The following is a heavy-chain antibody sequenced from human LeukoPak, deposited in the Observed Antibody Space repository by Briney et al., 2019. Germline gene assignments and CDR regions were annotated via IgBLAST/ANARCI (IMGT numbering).Heavy chain of an antibody. CDR1: GYTFTSYY. CDR3: ARFRDGYNYDY. V-gene: IGHV1-46*01. Sequence: GASVKVSCKASGYTFTSYYMHWVRQAPGQGLEWMGIINPSGGSTSYAQKFQGRVTMTRDMSTSTVYMELGSLRSEDTAVYYCARFRDGYNYDYWGQGTLVIVSS. D-gene: IGHD5-24*01. CDR2: INPSGGST. J-gene: IGHJ4*02.